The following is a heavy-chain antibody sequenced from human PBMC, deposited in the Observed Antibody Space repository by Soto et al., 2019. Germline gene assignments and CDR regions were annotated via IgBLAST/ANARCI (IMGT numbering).Heavy chain of an antibody. D-gene: IGHD4-17*01. CDR2: IIPILGIA. V-gene: IGHV1-69*08. CDR3: ARDPRGETTVTATY. Sequence: QVQLVQSGAEVKKPGSSVKVSCKASGGTFSSYTISWERQAPGQGLEWMGRIIPILGIANYAQKFQGRVTITADKSTSTAYMELSSLRSEDTAVYYCARDPRGETTVTATYWGQGTLVTVSS. J-gene: IGHJ4*02. CDR1: GGTFSSYT.